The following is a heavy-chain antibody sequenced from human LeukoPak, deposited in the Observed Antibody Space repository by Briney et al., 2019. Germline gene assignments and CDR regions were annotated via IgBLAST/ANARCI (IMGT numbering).Heavy chain of an antibody. Sequence: ASVKVSCKASGYTFTGYYMHWVRQAPGQGPEWMGWINPNSGGTNYAQKFQGRVTMTRDTSISTAYMELSRLRSDDTAVYYCAIPQGYCSSTSEESHCVDYWGQGTLVTVSS. CDR1: GYTFTGYY. V-gene: IGHV1-2*02. CDR3: AIPQGYCSSTSEESHCVDY. D-gene: IGHD2-2*01. CDR2: INPNSGGT. J-gene: IGHJ4*02.